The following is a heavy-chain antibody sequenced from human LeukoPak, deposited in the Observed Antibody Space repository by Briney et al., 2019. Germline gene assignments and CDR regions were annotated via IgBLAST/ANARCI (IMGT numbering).Heavy chain of an antibody. V-gene: IGHV4-31*03. J-gene: IGHJ5*02. CDR3: ARDIKYYYGSGSYNWFDP. D-gene: IGHD3-10*01. CDR1: GGSISSGGYY. Sequence: SETLSLTCTVSGGSISSGGYYWSWIRQHPGKGLEWIGYIYYGGSTYYNPSLKSRVTISVDTSKIQFSLKLSSVTAADTAVYYCARDIKYYYGSGSYNWFDPWGQGTLVTVSS. CDR2: IYYGGST.